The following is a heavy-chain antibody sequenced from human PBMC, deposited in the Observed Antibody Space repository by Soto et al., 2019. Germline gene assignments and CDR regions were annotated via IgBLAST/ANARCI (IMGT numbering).Heavy chain of an antibody. Sequence: QVQLQESGPGLVKPSGTLSLTCAVSGGSISSSNWWRWVRQPPGKGLEWIGEIYHSGSTNYNPSLRSRVTITVDKSKSQFSLKLSCVSGADTAVYYCARVGCSGGSCYSSVWFDPWGQGTLVTVSS. CDR1: GGSISSSNW. J-gene: IGHJ5*02. V-gene: IGHV4-4*02. D-gene: IGHD2-15*01. CDR3: ARVGCSGGSCYSSVWFDP. CDR2: IYHSGST.